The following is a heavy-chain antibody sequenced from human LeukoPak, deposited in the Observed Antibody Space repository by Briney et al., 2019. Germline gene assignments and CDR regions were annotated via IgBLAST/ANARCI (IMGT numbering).Heavy chain of an antibody. CDR1: GFTFSSHG. J-gene: IGHJ4*02. D-gene: IGHD6-6*01. V-gene: IGHV3-30*02. CDR2: TRYDGSNK. Sequence: GGSLRLSCAASGFTFSSHGMHWVRQAPGKGLEWVAFTRYDGSNKYYADSVKGRFTISRDNSKNTLYLQMNSLRAEDTAVYYCAKDTLTSPYSSSSGFDYWGQGTLVTVSS. CDR3: AKDTLTSPYSSSSGFDY.